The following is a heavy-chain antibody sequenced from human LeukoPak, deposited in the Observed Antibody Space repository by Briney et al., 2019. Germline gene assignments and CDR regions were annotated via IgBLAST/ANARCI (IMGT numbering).Heavy chain of an antibody. D-gene: IGHD2-15*01. CDR3: ARDSGSGSCFYFDN. J-gene: IGHJ4*02. CDR1: GFTFSDYY. Sequence: PGGSLRLSCAASGFTFSDYYMSWIRQAPGKGPEWVSYISSSSSYTNYADSVKGRFTISRDNAKNSLYLQVNSLRAEDTAVYHCARDSGSGSCFYFDNWGLGTLVTVSS. V-gene: IGHV3-11*05. CDR2: ISSSSSYT.